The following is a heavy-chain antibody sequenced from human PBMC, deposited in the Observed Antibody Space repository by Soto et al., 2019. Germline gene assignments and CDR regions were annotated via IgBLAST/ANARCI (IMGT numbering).Heavy chain of an antibody. CDR1: GGSFSGYY. V-gene: IGHV4-34*01. CDR3: ARGFRGWFDP. Sequence: ASETLSLTCAVYGGSFSGYYWSWIRQPPGKGLEWIGEINHSGSTNYNPSLKSRVTISVDTSKNQFSLKLSSVTAADTAVYYCARGFRGWFDPWGQGTLVTVSS. CDR2: INHSGST. J-gene: IGHJ5*02.